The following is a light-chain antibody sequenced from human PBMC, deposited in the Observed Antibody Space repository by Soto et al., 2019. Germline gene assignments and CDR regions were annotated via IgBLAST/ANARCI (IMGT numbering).Light chain of an antibody. CDR2: GAS. Sequence: EIVLTQSPGTLSLSPGERATLSCRASQSVSSSYLAWYQQKPGQAPRLLIYGASSRATGIRDRFSGSGSGTDFTLTISRLGPEDFAVYYCQQYGSSRWTFGQGTKVEIK. CDR1: QSVSSSY. J-gene: IGKJ1*01. CDR3: QQYGSSRWT. V-gene: IGKV3-20*01.